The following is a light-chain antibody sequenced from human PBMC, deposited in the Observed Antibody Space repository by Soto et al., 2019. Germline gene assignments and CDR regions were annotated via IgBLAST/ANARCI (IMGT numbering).Light chain of an antibody. J-gene: IGLJ1*01. Sequence: SVLTQPASVSASPGQSITISCTGTRGDIGGYNYVSWYQQHPGKAPKLMIYDVYHRPSGVSNRFSASKSGNTASLTTSGLQAEDEADYYCSSYTSSTTLVFGTGTKVTVL. CDR2: DVY. CDR3: SSYTSSTTLV. CDR1: RGDIGGYNY. V-gene: IGLV2-14*03.